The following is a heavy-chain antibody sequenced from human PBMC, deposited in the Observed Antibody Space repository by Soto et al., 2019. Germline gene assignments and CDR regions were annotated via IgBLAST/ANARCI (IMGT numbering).Heavy chain of an antibody. CDR1: GVSISSDGYS. J-gene: IGHJ6*02. CDR3: ARAYYDFWTSYRYGMDV. Sequence: QLQLQESGSGLVKPSQTLSLTCAVSGVSISSDGYSWSWIRQPPGKGLEWIGFIYQSGRTYYNPSLKSRGTMSVDRSKNQFSLKLTSVTAADTAVYYCARAYYDFWTSYRYGMDVWGQGTTVTVSS. V-gene: IGHV4-30-2*01. D-gene: IGHD3-3*01. CDR2: IYQSGRT.